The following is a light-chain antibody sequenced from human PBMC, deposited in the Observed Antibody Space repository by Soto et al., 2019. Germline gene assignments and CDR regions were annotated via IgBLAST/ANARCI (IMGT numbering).Light chain of an antibody. CDR3: QQSYSTPPWT. J-gene: IGKJ1*01. Sequence: DIQMTQSPSSLSASVGDRVTITCQASQDINNYLSWYQQNPGKAPKILIYDASSLQSGVPSRFSGSGSGTDFTLTISSLKPEDFATYYCQQSYSTPPWTFGQGTKV. CDR2: DAS. CDR1: QDINNY. V-gene: IGKV1-39*01.